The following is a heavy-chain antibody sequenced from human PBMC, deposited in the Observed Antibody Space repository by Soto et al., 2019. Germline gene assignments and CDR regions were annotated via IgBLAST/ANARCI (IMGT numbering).Heavy chain of an antibody. CDR2: SSSSSYT. J-gene: IGHJ4*02. D-gene: IGHD3-9*01. CDR1: GFTLSDYY. V-gene: IGHV3-11*06. Sequence: GSLRLSCAASGFTLSDYYVSWIRQAPGKGLEWVSSSSSSYTNYADSVKGRFTFSRDNAKKSLYLQMNSLRAEDTAVYYCARGPYYDLSTGYYHYFDYWGQGTLVTVSS. CDR3: ARGPYYDLSTGYYHYFDY.